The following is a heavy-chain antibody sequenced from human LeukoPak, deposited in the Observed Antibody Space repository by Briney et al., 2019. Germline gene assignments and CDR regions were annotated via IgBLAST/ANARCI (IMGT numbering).Heavy chain of an antibody. CDR3: ASLNFGSGWYDWYYFDY. J-gene: IGHJ4*02. Sequence: PSDTLSLTCPLSVGSISRYYWRWIRHPPGKGLEWIAYSYYRGCHNLHPPLKGPVTISVDTSKNQFSLKLSSVTAADTAVYYCASLNFGSGWYDWYYFDYWGQGTLVTVSS. CDR2: SYYRGCH. D-gene: IGHD6-19*01. V-gene: IGHV4-59*07. CDR1: VGSISRYY.